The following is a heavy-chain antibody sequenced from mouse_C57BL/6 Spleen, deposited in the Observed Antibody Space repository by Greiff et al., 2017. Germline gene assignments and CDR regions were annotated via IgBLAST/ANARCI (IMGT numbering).Heavy chain of an antibody. D-gene: IGHD6-1*01. J-gene: IGHJ4*01. CDR1: GFTFSSYA. CDR2: ISDGGSYT. V-gene: IGHV5-4*03. Sequence: DVKLVESGGGLVKPGGSLKLSCAASGFTFSSYAMSWVRQTPEKRLEWVATISDGGSYTYYPDNVKGRFTISRDNAKNNLYLQMSHLKSEDTAMYYCARGRDYYAMDYWGQGTSVTVSS. CDR3: ARGRDYYAMDY.